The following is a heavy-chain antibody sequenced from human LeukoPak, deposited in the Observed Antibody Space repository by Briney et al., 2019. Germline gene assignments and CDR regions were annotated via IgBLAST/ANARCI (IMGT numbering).Heavy chain of an antibody. D-gene: IGHD2-15*01. Sequence: ASVKVSRKVSGYTLTELSMHWVRQAPGKGLEWMGGFDPEAGETIYAQKFQGRVTMTEDTSTDTAYMELSSLRSDDTAVFYCATDPVGYCNTNGCYSVDYWGQGTLVIVSS. J-gene: IGHJ4*02. CDR3: ATDPVGYCNTNGCYSVDY. V-gene: IGHV1-24*01. CDR2: FDPEAGET. CDR1: GYTLTELS.